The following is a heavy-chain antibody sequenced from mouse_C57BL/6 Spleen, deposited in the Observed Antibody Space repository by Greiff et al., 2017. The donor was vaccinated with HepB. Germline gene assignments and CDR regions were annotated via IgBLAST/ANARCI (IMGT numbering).Heavy chain of an antibody. V-gene: IGHV1-78*01. CDR1: GYTFTDHT. J-gene: IGHJ1*03. CDR2: IYPRDGST. Sequence: VQLQQSDAELVKPGASVKISCKVSGYTFTDHTIHWMKQRPEQGLEWIGYIYPRDGSTKYNEKFKGKATLTADKSSSTAYMQLNSLTSEDSAVYFGARPHYYGSSYWYFDVWGTGTTVTVSS. CDR3: ARPHYYGSSYWYFDV. D-gene: IGHD1-1*01.